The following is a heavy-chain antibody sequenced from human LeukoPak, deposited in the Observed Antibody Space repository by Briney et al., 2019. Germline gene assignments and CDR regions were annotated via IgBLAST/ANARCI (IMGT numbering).Heavy chain of an antibody. Sequence: GGSLRLSCAASGFTFSSYAMSWVRQAPGKGLEWVSAISGSGGSTYYADSVKGRFTISRDNSKNTLYLQMNSLRAEDTAVYYCAKEGIQLWLIRKPHFDYWGQGTLVTVSS. D-gene: IGHD5-18*01. V-gene: IGHV3-23*01. J-gene: IGHJ4*02. CDR3: AKEGIQLWLIRKPHFDY. CDR2: ISGSGGST. CDR1: GFTFSSYA.